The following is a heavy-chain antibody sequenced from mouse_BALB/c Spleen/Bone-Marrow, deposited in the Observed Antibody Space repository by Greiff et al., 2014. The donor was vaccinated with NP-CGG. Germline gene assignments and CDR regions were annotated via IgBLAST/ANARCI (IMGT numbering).Heavy chain of an antibody. CDR3: RREVYRGNPDY. CDR1: GYSFTGYF. J-gene: IGHJ2*01. Sequence: EVPLAQSGPELAKPGASVKISCKASGYSFTGYFMHWVKQSHGKSLEWIGCINPYNGDTFYNQKFKGKATLTVDKSSSTAHMEIMSIAYEAYVDYCGRREVYRGNPDYWGQGTTHTVSS. CDR2: INPYNGDT. V-gene: IGHV1-37*01. D-gene: IGHD2-1*01.